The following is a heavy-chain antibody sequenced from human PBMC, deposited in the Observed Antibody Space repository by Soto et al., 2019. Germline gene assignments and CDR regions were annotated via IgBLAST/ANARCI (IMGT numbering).Heavy chain of an antibody. D-gene: IGHD2-2*01. Sequence: GESLKISCKGSGYSFTSYWIGWVRQMPGKGLEWMGIIYPGDYDTRYSPSFQGQVNSSADKSISTAYLQWSSLTASDTAMYYCARSPEGLSDAFDIWGQGTMVTVSS. V-gene: IGHV5-51*01. CDR3: ARSPEGLSDAFDI. J-gene: IGHJ3*02. CDR1: GYSFTSYW. CDR2: IYPGDYDT.